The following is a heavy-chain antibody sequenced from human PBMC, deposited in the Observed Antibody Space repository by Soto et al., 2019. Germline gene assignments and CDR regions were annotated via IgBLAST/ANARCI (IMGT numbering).Heavy chain of an antibody. CDR1: GGTFSSYA. CDR2: IIPIFGTA. J-gene: IGHJ6*02. D-gene: IGHD4-17*01. CDR3: ATSYGDSYYYYYGMDV. Sequence: GASVKVSCTASGGTFSSYAISWVRQAPGQGLEWMGGIIPIFGTANYAQKFQGRVTITADESTSTAYLQWSTLKASDTATYYCATSYGDSYYYYYGMDVWGQGTTVTVSS. V-gene: IGHV1-69*13.